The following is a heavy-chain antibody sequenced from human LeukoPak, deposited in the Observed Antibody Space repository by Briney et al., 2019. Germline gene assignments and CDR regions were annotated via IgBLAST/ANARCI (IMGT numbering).Heavy chain of an antibody. D-gene: IGHD6-13*01. V-gene: IGHV1-2*02. J-gene: IGHJ5*02. CDR2: INPNSGGT. CDR3: ARERRNFSSSSYWFDP. CDR1: GYTFTGYY. Sequence: GASVKVSCKASGYTFTGYYMHWVRQAPGQGLEWMGWINPNSGGTNYAQKFQGRVTMTRDTSISTAYMELSRLRSDDTAAYYCARERRNFSSSSYWFDPWGQGTLVTVSS.